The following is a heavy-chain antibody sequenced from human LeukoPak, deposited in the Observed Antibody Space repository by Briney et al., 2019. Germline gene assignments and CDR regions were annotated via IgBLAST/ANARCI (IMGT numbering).Heavy chain of an antibody. D-gene: IGHD3-16*01. J-gene: IGHJ6*03. CDR1: GFSFDDYA. CDR3: AKEGEKGNFYFYYMDV. V-gene: IGHV3-9*01. CDR2: ITWKSGTI. Sequence: PGGSLRLSCVASGFSFDDYAIHWFRQAPGKGLEWVSGITWKSGTIGYADSVKGRFSISRDNAKNSLFLQMNSLRGEDTALYYCAKEGEKGNFYFYYMDVWGKGTTVTVSS.